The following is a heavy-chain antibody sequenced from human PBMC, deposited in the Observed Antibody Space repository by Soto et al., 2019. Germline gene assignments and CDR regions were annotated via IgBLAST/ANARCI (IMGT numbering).Heavy chain of an antibody. CDR3: ARDSFPPYSSSSKGFDY. J-gene: IGHJ4*02. V-gene: IGHV5-51*01. CDR1: GYSFTNYW. CDR2: MFPADSDT. Sequence: GESLKISCKASGYSFTNYWLGWVRQMPGKGLEWMGIMFPADSDTRYSPSFQGQVTISADTSISTAYLHWSSLKASDTAVYYCARDSFPPYSSSSKGFDYWGQGSLVTVSS. D-gene: IGHD6-6*01.